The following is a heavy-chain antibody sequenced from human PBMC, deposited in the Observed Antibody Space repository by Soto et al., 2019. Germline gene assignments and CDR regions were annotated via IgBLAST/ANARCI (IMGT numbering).Heavy chain of an antibody. J-gene: IGHJ6*03. V-gene: IGHV3-23*01. D-gene: IGHD2-2*03. Sequence: GGSLRLSCAASGFTFSSYAMSWVRQAPGKGLEWVSAISGSGGSTYYADSVKGRLPISRDNSKNTLYLQMNSLRAEDTAVYYCAKGMDIVVVPAAKTQENYYYYYMDVWGKGTTVTVSS. CDR3: AKGMDIVVVPAAKTQENYYYYYMDV. CDR1: GFTFSSYA. CDR2: ISGSGGST.